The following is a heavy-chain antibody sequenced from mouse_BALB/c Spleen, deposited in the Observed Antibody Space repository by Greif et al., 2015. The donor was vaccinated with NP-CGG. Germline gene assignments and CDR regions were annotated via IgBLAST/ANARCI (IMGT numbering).Heavy chain of an antibody. CDR1: GFSLTSYG. V-gene: IGHV2-9*02. Sequence: QVHVKQSGPGLVAPSQSLSIACTVSGFSLTSYGVHWVRQPPGKGLEWLGVIWAGGSTNYNSALMSRLSISKDNSKSQVFLKMNSLQTDDTAMYDCARDGEDDDGFAYWGQGTLVTVSA. J-gene: IGHJ3*01. CDR3: ARDGEDDDGFAY. CDR2: IWAGGST. D-gene: IGHD2-4*01.